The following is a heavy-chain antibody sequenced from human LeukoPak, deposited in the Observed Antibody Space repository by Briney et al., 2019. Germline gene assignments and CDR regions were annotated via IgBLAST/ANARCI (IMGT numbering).Heavy chain of an antibody. J-gene: IGHJ6*03. V-gene: IGHV4-34*01. CDR2: INHSGST. D-gene: IGHD3-10*01. CDR3: ARESHYYGSGSFYYYYMDV. Sequence: SETLSLTCAVCGGSFSGYYWSWIRQPPGKGLEWIGEINHSGSTNYNPSLKSRVTISVDTSKNQFSLQLNSVTPEDTAVYYCARESHYYGSGSFYYYYMDVWGKGTTDTISS. CDR1: GGSFSGYY.